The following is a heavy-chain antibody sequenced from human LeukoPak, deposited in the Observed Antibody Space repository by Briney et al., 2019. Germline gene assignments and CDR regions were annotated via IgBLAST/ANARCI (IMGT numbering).Heavy chain of an antibody. J-gene: IGHJ4*02. Sequence: PGGSLRLSCAAAGFTFSSYAMSWVRQAQGRGLEWVSGITTTGNTDYADSVKGRFTISRDNSKNTLYLQMNSLRAEDTAVYYCASRRYCTSTTCPYYFDYWGQGTLVTVSS. CDR2: ITTTGNT. D-gene: IGHD2-2*01. CDR1: GFTFSSYA. CDR3: ASRRYCTSTTCPYYFDY. V-gene: IGHV3-23*01.